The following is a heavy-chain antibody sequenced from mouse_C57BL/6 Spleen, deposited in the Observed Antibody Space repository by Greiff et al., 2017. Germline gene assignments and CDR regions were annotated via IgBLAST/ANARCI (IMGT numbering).Heavy chain of an antibody. J-gene: IGHJ3*01. D-gene: IGHD2-4*01. V-gene: IGHV1-42*01. CDR3: AKNYDYDEGFAY. CDR1: GYSFTGYY. Sequence: EVKLMESGPELVKPGASVKISCKASGYSFTGYYMNWVKQSPEKSLEWIGEINPSTGGTTYNQKFKAKATLTVDKSSSTAYMQLKSLTSEDSAVYYCAKNYDYDEGFAYWGQGTLVTVSA. CDR2: INPSTGGT.